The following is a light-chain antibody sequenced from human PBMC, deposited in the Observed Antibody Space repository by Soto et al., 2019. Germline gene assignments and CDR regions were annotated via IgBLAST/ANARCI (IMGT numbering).Light chain of an antibody. CDR1: TSDIAGYNY. CDR2: EVT. Sequence: QSVLAQPASVSGSPGQSITISCTGTTSDIAGYNYVSWYQQHPGKAPKLLIYEVTSRASGVSHRFSGSKSGNTASLTISGLQAEDEAEYYCNSCTSASFYVFGTGTKVTVL. V-gene: IGLV2-14*01. CDR3: NSCTSASFYV. J-gene: IGLJ1*01.